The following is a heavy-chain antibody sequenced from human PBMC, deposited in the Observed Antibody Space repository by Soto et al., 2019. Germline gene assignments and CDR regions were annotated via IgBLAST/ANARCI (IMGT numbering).Heavy chain of an antibody. V-gene: IGHV1-2*02. CDR3: ARVPHYYGSGSYPDY. D-gene: IGHD3-10*01. CDR1: GGTFSSYA. Sequence: ASVKVSCKASGGTFSSYAISWVRQAPGQGLEWMGWINPNSGGTNYAQKFQGRVTMTRDTSISTAYMELSRLRSDDTAVYYCARVPHYYGSGSYPDYWGQGTLVTVSS. J-gene: IGHJ4*02. CDR2: INPNSGGT.